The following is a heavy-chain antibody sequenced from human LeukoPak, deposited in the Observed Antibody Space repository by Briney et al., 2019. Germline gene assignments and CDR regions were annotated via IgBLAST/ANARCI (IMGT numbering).Heavy chain of an antibody. Sequence: ASVKVSCKASGYTFTSYDINWVRQATGQGLEWMVWMNPNSGNTGYAQKFQGRVTMTRNTSISTAYMELSSLRSEGTAGYYCERGIGYCSSTSCYTDYWGQGTLVTVSS. D-gene: IGHD2-2*02. V-gene: IGHV1-8*01. CDR2: MNPNSGNT. CDR3: ERGIGYCSSTSCYTDY. CDR1: GYTFTSYD. J-gene: IGHJ4*02.